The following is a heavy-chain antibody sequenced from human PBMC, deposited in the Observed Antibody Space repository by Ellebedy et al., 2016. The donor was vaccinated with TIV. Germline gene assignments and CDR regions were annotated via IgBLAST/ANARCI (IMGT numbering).Heavy chain of an antibody. CDR2: ISNGGSIV. CDR1: GFTFSRHW. Sequence: PGGSLRLSCAASGFTFSRHWMHWVRQAPGKGLEWISYISNGGSIVNYADSVQGRFTISRDDAKNSLYLQMNSLRAEDTSVYYCARSDYYRYAFDIWGQGTMVTVSS. J-gene: IGHJ3*02. CDR3: ARSDYYRYAFDI. D-gene: IGHD3-22*01. V-gene: IGHV3-48*04.